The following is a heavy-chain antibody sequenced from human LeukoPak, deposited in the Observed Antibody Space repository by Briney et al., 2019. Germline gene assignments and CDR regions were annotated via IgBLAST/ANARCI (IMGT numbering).Heavy chain of an antibody. CDR3: ARSHSSSSGHDAFNI. V-gene: IGHV1-69*06. Sequence: ASVKVSCKTSGGTVTTYAISWVRQAPGQGLERMGGIIPIFDTPDHAQRFQGRVTITADRSTGTVYLELSSLRSEDTAVYYCARSHSSSSGHDAFNIWGQGTLVTVSS. CDR2: IIPIFDTP. CDR1: GGTVTTYA. J-gene: IGHJ3*02. D-gene: IGHD6-6*01.